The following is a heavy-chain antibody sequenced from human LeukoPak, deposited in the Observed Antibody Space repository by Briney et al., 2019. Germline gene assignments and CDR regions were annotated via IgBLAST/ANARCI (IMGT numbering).Heavy chain of an antibody. V-gene: IGHV1-8*02. Sequence: ASVKVSCKASGGTFSSYAISWVRQAPGQGLEWMGWMNPNSGNTGYAQKFQGRVTMTRNTSISTAYMELSSLRSEDTAVYYCARGSVILTGYYTPDYWGQGTLVTVSS. CDR2: MNPNSGNT. CDR3: ARGSVILTGYYTPDY. J-gene: IGHJ4*02. CDR1: GGTFSSYA. D-gene: IGHD3-9*01.